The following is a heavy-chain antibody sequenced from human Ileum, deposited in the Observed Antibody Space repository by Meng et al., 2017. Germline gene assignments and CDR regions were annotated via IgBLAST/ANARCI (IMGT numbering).Heavy chain of an antibody. D-gene: IGHD3-10*01. CDR3: VGAPHYGSTCYPKCFDP. V-gene: IGHV4-4*07. CDR1: GASISTHY. CDR2: IYGGGIT. Sequence: SETLSLTFHVSGASISTHYWSWFRQAAGKGLEWIGRIYGGGITRYNPSLKNRVTLSVDTSKSQLSLSLTSVTAADTAVYYGVGAPHYGSTCYPKCFDPWGQGILVTVSS. J-gene: IGHJ5*02.